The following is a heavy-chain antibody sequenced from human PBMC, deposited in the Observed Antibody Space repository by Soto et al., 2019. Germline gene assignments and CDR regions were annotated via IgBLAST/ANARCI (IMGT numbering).Heavy chain of an antibody. CDR2: TVPVFDTS. J-gene: IGHJ3*01. D-gene: IGHD3-10*01. CDR3: ARGVSNSGAYYTGPSAYDL. V-gene: IGHV1-69*06. CDR1: GGTFNGYG. Sequence: QVQLVQSGAVVKKPGSSVEVSCKASGGTFNGYGISWVRQAPGQGLEWMGGTVPVFDTSKYAPRFQGRVTITEDKSTSTAYMELSSVRSEDTAIYFCARGVSNSGAYYTGPSAYDLWGQGTLVIVSS.